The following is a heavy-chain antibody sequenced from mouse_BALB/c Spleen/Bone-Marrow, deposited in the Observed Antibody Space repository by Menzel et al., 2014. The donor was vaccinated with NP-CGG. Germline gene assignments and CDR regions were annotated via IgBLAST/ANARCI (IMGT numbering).Heavy chain of an antibody. CDR1: GFTFSTYA. CDR3: ARDGYGSSD. D-gene: IGHD1-1*01. J-gene: IGHJ3*01. V-gene: IGHV5-9-4*01. Sequence: EVHLVVSGGVLVKPGGSLKLSCAASGFTFSTYAMSWVRQSPEKRLEWVAEISSGGSYTYYPDTVTGRFTISRDNAKNTLYLEMSSLRSEDTAMYYCARDGYGSSDWGQGTLVTVSA. CDR2: ISSGGSYT.